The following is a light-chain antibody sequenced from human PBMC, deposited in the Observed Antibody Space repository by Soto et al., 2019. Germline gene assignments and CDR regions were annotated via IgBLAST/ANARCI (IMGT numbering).Light chain of an antibody. CDR3: QQYGSSGT. J-gene: IGKJ1*01. V-gene: IGKV3-20*01. CDR2: GAS. Sequence: EIVLTQCPATLSVSPGERVTLSCRASQSVDINLAWYQQKPGQAPRLLIYGASNRATGIPDRFSGSGSGTDFTLTISRLEPEDFAVYYCQQYGSSGTFGQGTKVDIK. CDR1: QSVDIN.